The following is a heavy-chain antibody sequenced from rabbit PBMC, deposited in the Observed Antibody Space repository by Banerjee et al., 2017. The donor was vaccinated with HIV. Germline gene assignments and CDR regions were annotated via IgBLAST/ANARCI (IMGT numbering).Heavy chain of an antibody. Sequence: QEQLVESGGGLVQPEGSLTLTCKASGFTLSSYWMCWVRQAPGKGLEWIGCINSSSRNVVYASWATGRFTISKTSSTTVTLQMTSLTAADTATYFCARGVADNTYYDLWGPGTLVTVS. D-gene: IGHD8-1*01. J-gene: IGHJ6*01. V-gene: IGHV1S45*01. CDR2: INSSSRNV. CDR1: GFTLSSYW. CDR3: ARGVADNTYYDL.